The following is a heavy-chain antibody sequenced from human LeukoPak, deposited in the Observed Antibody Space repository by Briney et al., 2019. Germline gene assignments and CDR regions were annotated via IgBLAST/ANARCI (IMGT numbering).Heavy chain of an antibody. CDR2: ISGSGGST. D-gene: IGHD3-10*01. J-gene: IGHJ4*02. CDR3: AKDRGLLWFGELAY. Sequence: GGSLRLSCAGSGFTVSSYGMHWVRQAPGKGLEWVSAISGSGGSTYYADSVKGRFTISRDNSKNTLYLQMNSLRAEDTAVYYCAKDRGLLWFGELAYWGQGTLVTVSS. V-gene: IGHV3-23*01. CDR1: GFTVSSYG.